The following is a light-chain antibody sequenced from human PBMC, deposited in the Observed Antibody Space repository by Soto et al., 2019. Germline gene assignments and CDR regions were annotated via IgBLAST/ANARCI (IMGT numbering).Light chain of an antibody. CDR1: SSEIGGHNA. V-gene: IGLV2-14*01. J-gene: IGLJ1*01. CDR2: DVT. Sequence: QSVLTQPASVYGSPGHSTTISCTGTSSEIGGHNAVSWYQQYSGEAPRLLIYDVTSRAAGVSNRFSASKSGNTASLTISRLQAEDEADYYCSSYESGGSYVLGPGTKVTV. CDR3: SSYESGGSYV.